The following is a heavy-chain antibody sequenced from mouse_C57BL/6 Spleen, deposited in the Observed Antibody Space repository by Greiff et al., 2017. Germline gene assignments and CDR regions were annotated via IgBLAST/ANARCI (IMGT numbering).Heavy chain of an antibody. J-gene: IGHJ4*01. V-gene: IGHV1-72*01. CDR2: FDPNSGGT. CDR1: GSTFTSYW. D-gene: IGHD1-1*01. Sequence: QVQLQQPGAELVKPGASVKLSCKASGSTFTSYWMPWVKQRHGRGLEWIGRFDPNSGGTKYNEKFKSKATLTVAKPSSTAYMQLSILTSEDSAVDYCARTYYGSRYYYAMDYWGQGTSVTVSS. CDR3: ARTYYGSRYYYAMDY.